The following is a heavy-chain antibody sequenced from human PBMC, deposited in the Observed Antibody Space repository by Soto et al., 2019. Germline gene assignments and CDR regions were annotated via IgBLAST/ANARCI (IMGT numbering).Heavy chain of an antibody. V-gene: IGHV4-39*01. CDR1: GGSISSSSYY. J-gene: IGHJ4*02. Sequence: QLQLQESGPGLVKPSETLSLTCTVSGGSISSSSYYWGWIRQPPGKGLEWIGTIFYSGSTYYNPSLKCRVTISVDTSRNQFSLKLSSVTAADTAVYYCARKHSVADYYFDYWGQGTLVTVSS. D-gene: IGHD6-19*01. CDR2: IFYSGST. CDR3: ARKHSVADYYFDY.